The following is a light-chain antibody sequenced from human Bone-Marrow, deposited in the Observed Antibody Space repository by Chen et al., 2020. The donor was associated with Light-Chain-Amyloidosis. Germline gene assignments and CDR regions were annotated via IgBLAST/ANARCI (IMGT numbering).Light chain of an antibody. CDR2: DDS. V-gene: IGLV3-21*02. Sequence: SYVLTQPSSESVAPGQTATIACGGNNIGSTSVHCYQQTPGQAPLLVVYDDSDRPSGIPERLSGSNSGNTATLTISRVEAGDEADYYCQVWDRSSDRPVFGGGTKLTVL. CDR3: QVWDRSSDRPV. J-gene: IGLJ3*02. CDR1: NIGSTS.